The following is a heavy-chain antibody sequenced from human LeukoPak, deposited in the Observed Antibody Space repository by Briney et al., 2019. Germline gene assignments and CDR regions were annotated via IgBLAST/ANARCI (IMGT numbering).Heavy chain of an antibody. D-gene: IGHD3-22*01. V-gene: IGHV1-2*06. J-gene: IGHJ4*02. Sequence: GASVKVSCKASGYTFTGYYMHWVRQAPGQGLQWMGRINPNSGGTNYAQKFQGRVTMTRDTSISTAYMELSRLRSDDTAVYYCAGGYYYDSSGYYYLDYWGQGTLVTVSS. CDR1: GYTFTGYY. CDR3: AGGYYYDSSGYYYLDY. CDR2: INPNSGGT.